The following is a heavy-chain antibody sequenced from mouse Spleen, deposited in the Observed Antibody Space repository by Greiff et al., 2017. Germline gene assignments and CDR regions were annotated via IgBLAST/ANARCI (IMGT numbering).Heavy chain of an antibody. CDR3: TGQNWVRDY. Sequence: EVKVVESGGGLVQPGGSMKLSCVASGFTFSNYWMNWVRQSPEKGLEWVAQIRLKSDNYATHYAESVKGRFTISRDDSKSSVYLQMNNLRAEDTGIYYCTGQNWVRDYWGQGTTLTVSS. J-gene: IGHJ2*01. CDR1: GFTFSNYW. V-gene: IGHV6-3*01. CDR2: IRLKSDNYAT. D-gene: IGHD4-1*01.